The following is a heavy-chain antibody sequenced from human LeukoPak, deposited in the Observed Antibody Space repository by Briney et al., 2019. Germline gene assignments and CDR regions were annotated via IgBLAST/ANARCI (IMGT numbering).Heavy chain of an antibody. CDR3: AKVTYSSGWFLDY. D-gene: IGHD6-19*01. Sequence: GGSLRLSCAASGFTFSSYAMSWVRQAPGKGLEWVSAISGSGGSTYYADSVKGRFTISRDNSKNTLYLQMNSLRAEDTTVYYCAKVTYSSGWFLDYWGQGTLVTVSS. CDR2: ISGSGGST. CDR1: GFTFSSYA. V-gene: IGHV3-23*01. J-gene: IGHJ4*02.